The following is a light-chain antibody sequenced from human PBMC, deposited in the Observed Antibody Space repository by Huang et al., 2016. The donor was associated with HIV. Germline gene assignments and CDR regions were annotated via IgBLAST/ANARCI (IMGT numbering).Light chain of an antibody. CDR2: VSS. V-gene: IGKV3D-15*01. CDR3: QQYNNWPPVT. J-gene: IGKJ2*01. CDR1: QSVSSN. Sequence: EVVMTQSPVTLSVSPGERATISCRASQSVSSNLAWYQQKPGQAPRLLIYVSSTRATGIPARFSGSWYGTEFTLTISSLQSEDFAVYYCQQYNNWPPVTFGQGTKLEIK.